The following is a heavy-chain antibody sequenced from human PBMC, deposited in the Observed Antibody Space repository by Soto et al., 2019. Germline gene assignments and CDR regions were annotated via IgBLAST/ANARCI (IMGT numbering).Heavy chain of an antibody. CDR3: LTMGVGNLAKLFHG. V-gene: IGHV3-23*01. CDR2: FTAAGRNT. D-gene: IGHD6-6*01. Sequence: GGSLRLSCAASGFTFSDFAMGWVRKAPGKGLEWVSTFTAAGRNTFYADSVKGRFTISRDNSKSTLYLHVNSLRVDATAVYYCLTMGVGNLAKLFHGWGDGTPVDVAS. CDR1: GFTFSDFA. J-gene: IGHJ1*01.